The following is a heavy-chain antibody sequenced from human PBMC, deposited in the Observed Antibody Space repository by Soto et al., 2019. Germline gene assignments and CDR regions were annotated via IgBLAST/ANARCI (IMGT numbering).Heavy chain of an antibody. J-gene: IGHJ6*02. CDR2: IKGKTDGGTT. V-gene: IGHV3-15*07. CDR3: TTDTKQWLAYYYGMDV. CDR1: GFTFSKAW. Sequence: LRLSCAASGFTFSKAWMNWVRQAPGQGLEWVGRIKGKTDGGTTDYAAPVKGRFSISRDDSKNTLYLQMNSLKTEDTAVYYCTTDTKQWLAYYYGMDVWGQGTTVTVSS. D-gene: IGHD6-19*01.